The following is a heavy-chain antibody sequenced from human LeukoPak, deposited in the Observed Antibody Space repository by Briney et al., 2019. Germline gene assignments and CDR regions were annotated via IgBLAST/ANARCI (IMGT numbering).Heavy chain of an antibody. J-gene: IGHJ5*02. CDR1: GGSFSGYY. D-gene: IGHD3-10*01. CDR2: INHSGST. V-gene: IGHV4-34*01. CDR3: ARGSLYYYGSGDWFDP. Sequence: SETLSLTCAVYGGSFSGYYWSWIRRPPGKGLEWIGEINHSGSTNYNPSLKSRVTISVDTSKNQFSLKLSSVTAADTAVYYCARGSLYYYGSGDWFDPWGQGTLVTVSS.